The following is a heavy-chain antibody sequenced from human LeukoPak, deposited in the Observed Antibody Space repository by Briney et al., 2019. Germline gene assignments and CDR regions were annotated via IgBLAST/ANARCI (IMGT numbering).Heavy chain of an antibody. V-gene: IGHV3-53*01. Sequence: GGSLRLSCAASGFTVSSNYMSWVRQAPGKGLEWVSVIYSGGSTYYAASVKGRFTISRDNSKNTLYLQMNSLRAEDTAVYYCARIGCSSTSCPDYFDYWGQGTLVTVSS. CDR2: IYSGGST. CDR3: ARIGCSSTSCPDYFDY. D-gene: IGHD2-2*01. CDR1: GFTVSSNY. J-gene: IGHJ4*02.